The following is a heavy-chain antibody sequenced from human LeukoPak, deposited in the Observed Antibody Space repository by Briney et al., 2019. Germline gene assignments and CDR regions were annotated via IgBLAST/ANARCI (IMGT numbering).Heavy chain of an antibody. V-gene: IGHV3-30*18. CDR3: AKTHSSGWYDFDY. J-gene: IGHJ4*02. CDR1: GFTFSSYG. CDR2: ISYDGSNK. D-gene: IGHD6-19*01. Sequence: PGGSLRLYCAASGFTFSSYGMHWVRQAPGKGLEWVAVISYDGSNKYYADSVKGRFTISRDNSKNTLYLQMNSLRAEDTAVYYCAKTHSSGWYDFDYWGQGTLVTVSS.